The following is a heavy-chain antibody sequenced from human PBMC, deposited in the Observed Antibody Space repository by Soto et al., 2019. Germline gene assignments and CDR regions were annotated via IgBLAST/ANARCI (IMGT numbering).Heavy chain of an antibody. CDR1: GFTFSSYW. CDR3: ARRPITIFGVLYGMDV. Sequence: EVQLVESGGGLVQPGGSLRLSCAASGFTFSSYWMSWVRQAPGKGLEWVANIKQDGSEKYYVDSVKGRFTISRDNAKNSLYLQMNSLRAEDMAVYYCARRPITIFGVLYGMDVWGQGTTVTVSS. D-gene: IGHD3-3*01. V-gene: IGHV3-7*03. J-gene: IGHJ6*02. CDR2: IKQDGSEK.